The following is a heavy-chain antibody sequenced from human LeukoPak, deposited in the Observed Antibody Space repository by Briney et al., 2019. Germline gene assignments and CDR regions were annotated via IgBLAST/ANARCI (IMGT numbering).Heavy chain of an antibody. CDR2: INPNSGGT. CDR1: GYTFTGCY. Sequence: ASVKVSCKASGYTFTGCYMHWVRQAPGQGLEWMGRINPNSGGTNYAQKFQGRVTMTRDTSISTAYMELSRLRSDDTAVYYCARDLGDCSSTSCDTDPWGQGTLVTVSS. CDR3: ARDLGDCSSTSCDTDP. V-gene: IGHV1-2*06. J-gene: IGHJ5*02. D-gene: IGHD2-2*01.